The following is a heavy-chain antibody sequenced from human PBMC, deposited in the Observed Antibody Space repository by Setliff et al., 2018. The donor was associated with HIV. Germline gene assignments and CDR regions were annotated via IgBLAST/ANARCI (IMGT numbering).Heavy chain of an antibody. CDR2: IYHSGST. Sequence: SETLSLTCTVSGYSISSGYYWGWIRQPPGKGLEWIGSIYHSGSTYYDPSLKSRVTISVDTSKNTLHLQMNSLRVEDTAVYYCAKVPTRIQPRYFDYWGQGTLVTVSS. J-gene: IGHJ4*02. CDR3: AKVPTRIQPRYFDY. CDR1: GYSISSGYY. V-gene: IGHV4-38-2*02. D-gene: IGHD5-18*01.